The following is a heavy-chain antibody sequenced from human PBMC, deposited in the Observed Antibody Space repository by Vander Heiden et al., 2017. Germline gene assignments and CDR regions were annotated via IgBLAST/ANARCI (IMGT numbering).Heavy chain of an antibody. D-gene: IGHD6-19*01. Sequence: VQLVESGGGLVQPGRSLRLSCAASGFTFDDYAMHWVRQAPGKGLEGVSVKGRFTISRDNAKNSLYLQMNSLRAEDTALYYGSGAVAGTGGDYWGQGTLVTVSS. CDR3: SGAVAGTGGDY. J-gene: IGHJ4*02. V-gene: IGHV3-9*01. CDR1: GFTFDDYA.